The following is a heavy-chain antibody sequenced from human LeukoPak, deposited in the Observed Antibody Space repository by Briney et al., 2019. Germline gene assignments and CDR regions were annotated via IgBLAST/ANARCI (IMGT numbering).Heavy chain of an antibody. D-gene: IGHD6-13*01. CDR3: ARGRGIAARKYYFDY. CDR1: GGTFSSYA. J-gene: IGHJ4*02. CDR2: IIPIFGTA. Sequence: ASVKVSCKASGGTFSSYAISWVRQAPGQGLEWMGGIIPIFGTANYAQKFQGRVTITADKSTSTAYMELSSLRSEDTAVYYCARGRGIAARKYYFDYWGQGTLVTVSS. V-gene: IGHV1-69*06.